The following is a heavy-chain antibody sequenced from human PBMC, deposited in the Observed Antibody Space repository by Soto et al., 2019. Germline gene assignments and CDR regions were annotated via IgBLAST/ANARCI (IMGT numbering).Heavy chain of an antibody. V-gene: IGHV1-46*01. CDR1: GYTFTRYN. D-gene: IGHD2-15*01. J-gene: IGHJ4*02. Sequence: PSVKVSCKASGYTFTRYNVHWVRQAPGQGLEWMAIINPSGGTTYYVQKFEGRVTLTTDTSTSTVYMELSSLRSDDTAVYYCARVRGGGSEYFFDYWGQGTLVTVSS. CDR3: ARVRGGGSEYFFDY. CDR2: INPSGGTT.